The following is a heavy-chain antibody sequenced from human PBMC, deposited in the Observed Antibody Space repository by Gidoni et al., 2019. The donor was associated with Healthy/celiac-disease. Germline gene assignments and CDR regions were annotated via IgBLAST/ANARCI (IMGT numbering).Heavy chain of an antibody. CDR3: ARWYNGYCSGGSCYGIARVFDY. D-gene: IGHD2-15*01. V-gene: IGHV4-39*07. Sequence: QLQLQESGPGLVKPSETLSLTCTVSGGSISSSSYYWGWIRQPPGKGLEWIGSIYYSGSTYYNPSLKSRVTISVDTSKNQFSLKLSSVTAADTAVYYCARWYNGYCSGGSCYGIARVFDYWGQGTLVTVSS. CDR2: IYYSGST. CDR1: GGSISSSSYY. J-gene: IGHJ4*02.